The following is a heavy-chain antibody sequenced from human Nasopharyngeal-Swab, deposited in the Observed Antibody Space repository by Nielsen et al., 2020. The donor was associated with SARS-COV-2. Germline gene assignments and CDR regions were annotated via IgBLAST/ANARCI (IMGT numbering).Heavy chain of an antibody. Sequence: GGSLRLSCAASGFSFSKYWMHWVRQAPGKGLVWVSRINTEGSSTNYADSVKGRFTISRDNAKNTLYLQMNSLRAEDTAVYYCARDYIGSGYYDSWGQGTLVTVSS. CDR3: ARDYIGSGYYDS. D-gene: IGHD3-3*01. CDR1: GFSFSKYW. V-gene: IGHV3-74*01. J-gene: IGHJ4*02. CDR2: INTEGSST.